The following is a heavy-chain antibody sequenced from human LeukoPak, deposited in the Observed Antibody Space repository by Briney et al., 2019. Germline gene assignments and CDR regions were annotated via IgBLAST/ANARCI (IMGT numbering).Heavy chain of an antibody. CDR1: GGSISSGGYY. Sequence: KTSETLSLTCTVSGGSISSGGYYWSWIRQHPGKGLEWIGYIYYSGSTYYNPSLKSRVTISVDTSKNQFSLKLSSVTAADTAVYYCARGQHDILTGYYPLDYWGQGALVTVSS. D-gene: IGHD3-9*01. V-gene: IGHV4-31*03. CDR2: IYYSGST. J-gene: IGHJ4*02. CDR3: ARGQHDILTGYYPLDY.